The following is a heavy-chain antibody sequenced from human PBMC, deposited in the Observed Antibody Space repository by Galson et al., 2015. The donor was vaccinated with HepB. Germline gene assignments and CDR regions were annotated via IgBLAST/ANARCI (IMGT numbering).Heavy chain of an antibody. J-gene: IGHJ4*02. V-gene: IGHV3-48*01. CDR1: GFTFSSYS. CDR3: ARGEWELLRGYYFDY. D-gene: IGHD1-26*01. CDR2: ISSSSSTI. Sequence: SLRLSCAASGFTFSSYSMNWVRQAPEKGLEWVSYISSSSSTIYYADSVKGRFTISRDNAKNSLYLQMNSLRAEDTAVYYCARGEWELLRGYYFDYWGQGTLVTVSS.